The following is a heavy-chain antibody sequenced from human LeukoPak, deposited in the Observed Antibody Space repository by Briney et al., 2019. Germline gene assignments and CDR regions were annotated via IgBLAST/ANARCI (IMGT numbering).Heavy chain of an antibody. Sequence: GGSLRLSCTASGFSFSDYYMSWIRQAPVKGLEWISYIDGSGSRIYYADSVRGRFTISRDNSKNTLYLQMNSLRAEDTAVYYCAKVDYDSSGYYWDYFDYWGQGTLVTVSS. CDR3: AKVDYDSSGYYWDYFDY. CDR1: GFSFSDYY. D-gene: IGHD3-22*01. V-gene: IGHV3-11*04. CDR2: IDGSGSRI. J-gene: IGHJ4*02.